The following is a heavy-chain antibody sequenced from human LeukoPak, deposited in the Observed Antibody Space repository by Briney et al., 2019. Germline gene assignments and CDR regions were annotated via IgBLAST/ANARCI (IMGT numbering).Heavy chain of an antibody. CDR3: AREECSIGVCYPSGY. D-gene: IGHD2-8*01. J-gene: IGHJ4*02. CDR2: ISTYNANT. Sequence: GASVKVSCKASGYSFTSYGISWVRQAPGQVLEWMGWISTYNANTNYALKLQGRVTLTTDTSTSTAYMELKSLRSDDTAVYYCAREECSIGVCYPSGYWGQGTLVTVSS. CDR1: GYSFTSYG. V-gene: IGHV1-18*01.